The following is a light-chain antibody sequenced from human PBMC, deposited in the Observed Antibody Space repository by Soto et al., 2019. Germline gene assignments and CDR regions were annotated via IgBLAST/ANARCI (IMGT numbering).Light chain of an antibody. V-gene: IGKV1-39*01. CDR2: ATS. J-gene: IGKJ1*01. CDR3: QQGYTTRWT. CDR1: QNIRSY. Sequence: DIQMTQSPTSLSASVGDRVTITCRASQNIRSYLNWYQQIPGKAPNLLIYATSILQTGVPSRFSGSGTGTDFTLTINGLQPEDFATYYCQQGYTTRWTFGQGTKVEIK.